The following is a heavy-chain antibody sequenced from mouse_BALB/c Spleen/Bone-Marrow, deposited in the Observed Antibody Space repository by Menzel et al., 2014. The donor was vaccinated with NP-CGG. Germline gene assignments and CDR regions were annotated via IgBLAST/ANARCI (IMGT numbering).Heavy chain of an antibody. J-gene: IGHJ4*01. D-gene: IGHD2-2*01. V-gene: IGHV1-9*01. CDR2: ILPGSGST. Sequence: QVQLQQPGAELMKPGASVKISCKATGYTFSSYWIEWVKQRPGHGLEWIGEILPGSGSTNYNEKFKGKATFTADTSSNTAYMQLSSLTSEDSAVYYCARGLWLRRSYYAMDYWGQGTLVTVSS. CDR1: GYTFSSYW. CDR3: ARGLWLRRSYYAMDY.